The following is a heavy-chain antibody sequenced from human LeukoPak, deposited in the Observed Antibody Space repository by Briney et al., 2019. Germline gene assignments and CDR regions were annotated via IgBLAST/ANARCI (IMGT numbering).Heavy chain of an antibody. D-gene: IGHD1-26*01. CDR1: GYTFTGYF. J-gene: IGHJ5*02. CDR3: TGGATDNWFDP. CDR2: INPNSGGA. V-gene: IGHV1-2*02. Sequence: ASVKVYCKASGYTFTGYFIHWVRQAPGQGLEWMGWINPNSGGAKYAQKFQGRVTMTRDTSISTAYMELNSLTSDDTAVYYFTGGATDNWFDPWGQGTLVTVSS.